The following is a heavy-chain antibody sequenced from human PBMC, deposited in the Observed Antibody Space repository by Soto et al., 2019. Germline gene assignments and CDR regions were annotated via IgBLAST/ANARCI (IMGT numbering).Heavy chain of an antibody. D-gene: IGHD2-21*02. J-gene: IGHJ4*02. V-gene: IGHV1-46*01. CDR3: AIGGHVVVVTAALDY. CDR2: VNPSGGHT. CDR1: GYTFTSYG. Sequence: ASVKVSCKASGYTFTSYGISWVRQAPGQGLEWMGTVNPSGGHTTYAQHFLGRVTMTRDTSTSTLYMELTSLTSDDTAIYYCAIGGHVVVVTAALDYWGQGTLVTVSS.